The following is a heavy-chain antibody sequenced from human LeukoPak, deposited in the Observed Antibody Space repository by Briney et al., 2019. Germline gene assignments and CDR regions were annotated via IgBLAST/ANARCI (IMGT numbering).Heavy chain of an antibody. Sequence: SETLSLTCAVSGGSISSYCWTWIRQRAGKGLEWIGRVYTNGNTDYNSSIKSRVTMSVDTSNNQVSLNLNSVTAADTAVYYCATEGLGSGRWFGYWGQGTLVTVSS. CDR3: ATEGLGSGRWFGY. V-gene: IGHV4-4*07. CDR2: VYTNGNT. J-gene: IGHJ4*02. D-gene: IGHD6-25*01. CDR1: GGSISSYC.